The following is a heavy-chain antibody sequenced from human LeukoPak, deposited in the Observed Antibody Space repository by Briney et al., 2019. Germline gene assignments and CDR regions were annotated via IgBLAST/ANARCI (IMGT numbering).Heavy chain of an antibody. V-gene: IGHV4-4*07. CDR2: IYTSGST. J-gene: IGHJ5*02. CDR1: GGSISSYY. Sequence: SETLSLTCTVSGGSISSYYWSWIRHPAGKGLEWIGRIYTSGSTNYNPSLKSRVTMSVDTSKNQFSLKLSSVTAADTAVYYCARDDCSSTSCHKVDNWFDPWGQGTLVTVSS. D-gene: IGHD2-2*02. CDR3: ARDDCSSTSCHKVDNWFDP.